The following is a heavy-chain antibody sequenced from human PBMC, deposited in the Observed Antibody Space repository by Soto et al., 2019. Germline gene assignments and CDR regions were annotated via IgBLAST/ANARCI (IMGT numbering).Heavy chain of an antibody. CDR1: GFTFNNYW. CDR3: ARAPMIVPYYFDY. J-gene: IGHJ4*02. CDR2: INDQGSSP. D-gene: IGHD3-22*01. V-gene: IGHV3-74*01. Sequence: GGSLRLSCAASGFTFNNYWMHWVRQAPGKGLVWVSRINDQGSSPSYADSVKGRFTISRDNSKNTLYLQMNSLRAEDTAVYYCARAPMIVPYYFDYWGQGTLVTVSS.